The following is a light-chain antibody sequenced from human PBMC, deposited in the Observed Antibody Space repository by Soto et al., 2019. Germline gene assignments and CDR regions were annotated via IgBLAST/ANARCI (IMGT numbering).Light chain of an antibody. J-gene: IGKJ1*01. Sequence: DIQMTQSPSSLSASVGDRVTITCRARRSISSYLNWYQQKPGKAPNLLIYATSSLQSGVPSRFSGGGSETDFTLTISSLQPEDFATYYCQQSYSSPPTFGQGTKVEIK. CDR1: RSISSY. CDR3: QQSYSSPPT. CDR2: ATS. V-gene: IGKV1-39*01.